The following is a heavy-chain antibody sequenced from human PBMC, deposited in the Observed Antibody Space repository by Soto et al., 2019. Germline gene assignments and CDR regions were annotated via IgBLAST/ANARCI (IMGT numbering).Heavy chain of an antibody. D-gene: IGHD6-19*01. CDR3: ARDLRAVAGYYFYAMDV. Sequence: GGSLRLSCTASGFTFRTYAMHWVRQAPGTGLEWVAVISYEGSNIYYADSVKGRFTISRDDSKKTLYLQMNSLRPEDTAVYYCARDLRAVAGYYFYAMDVWGQGTTVTV. J-gene: IGHJ6*02. CDR1: GFTFRTYA. CDR2: ISYEGSNI. V-gene: IGHV3-30-3*01.